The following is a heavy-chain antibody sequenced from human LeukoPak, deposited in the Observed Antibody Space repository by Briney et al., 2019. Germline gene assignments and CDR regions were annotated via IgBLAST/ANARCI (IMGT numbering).Heavy chain of an antibody. CDR1: GFTFNNYA. D-gene: IGHD3/OR15-3a*01. CDR3: AKAGRTGTYYFDY. Sequence: GGSLRLSCAASGFTFNNYAMTWVRQAPGKGLEWVSALSGSGISTYYADSVKGRFTISRDNSKNTLYLQMNTLRAEDTAVYYCAKAGRTGTYYFDYWGQGTLVTVSS. V-gene: IGHV3-23*01. CDR2: LSGSGIST. J-gene: IGHJ4*02.